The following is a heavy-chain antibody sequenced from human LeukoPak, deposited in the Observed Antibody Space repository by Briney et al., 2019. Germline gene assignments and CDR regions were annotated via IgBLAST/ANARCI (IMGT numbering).Heavy chain of an antibody. V-gene: IGHV4-61*02. CDR1: GGSISSGSYY. D-gene: IGHD3-3*01. Sequence: SQTLSLTCTVSGGSISSGSYYWSWIRQPAGKGLEWIGRIYTSGSTNYNPSLKSRVTISVDTSKNQFSLKLSSVTAADTAVYYCARDPTYYDFWSGYYDYWGQGTLVTVSS. CDR3: ARDPTYYDFWSGYYDY. J-gene: IGHJ4*02. CDR2: IYTSGST.